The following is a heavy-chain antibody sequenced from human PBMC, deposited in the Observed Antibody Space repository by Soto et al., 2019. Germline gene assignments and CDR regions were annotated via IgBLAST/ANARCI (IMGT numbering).Heavy chain of an antibody. CDR1: GYTFTDLY. D-gene: IGHD2-8*02. V-gene: IGHV1-2*02. Sequence: ASVKVSCKPSGYTFTDLYIHWVRQAPGQGLEWMGWVDPNSGGTKQTQKFQGRLTMTRDTSTGAVYMELYSLRSDDKSVYYCARDNSGPLDYWGQGTLVTVSS. J-gene: IGHJ4*02. CDR2: VDPNSGGT. CDR3: ARDNSGPLDY.